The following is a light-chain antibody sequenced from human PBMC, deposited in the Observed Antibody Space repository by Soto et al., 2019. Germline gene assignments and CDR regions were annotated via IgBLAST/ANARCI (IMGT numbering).Light chain of an antibody. Sequence: QSVLTQPPSVSGAPGQRVTISCTGSSFNIGAGYDVHWYQQLPGTAPKLLVYGYNNRPSGVPDRFSVSKSGTSASLTITGLQTEDEADYYCQSYDSSLSAWVFGGGTKVTVL. J-gene: IGLJ2*01. CDR1: SFNIGAGYD. CDR3: QSYDSSLSAWV. CDR2: GYN. V-gene: IGLV1-40*01.